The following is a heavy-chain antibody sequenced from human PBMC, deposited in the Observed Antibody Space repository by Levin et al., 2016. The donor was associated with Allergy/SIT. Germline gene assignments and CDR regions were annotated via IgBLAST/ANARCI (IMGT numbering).Heavy chain of an antibody. CDR1: GYTFTSFG. J-gene: IGHJ4*02. D-gene: IGHD6-25*01. Sequence: ASVKVSCKASGYTFTSFGISWVRQAPGQGLEWMGWISAYNGDTNYAQKLQGRVTMTTDTSTSTAYMELRSLRSDDTAVYYCARNPRLGSSGGYFDYWGQGTLVTVSS. CDR2: ISAYNGDT. CDR3: ARNPRLGSSGGYFDY. V-gene: IGHV1-18*01.